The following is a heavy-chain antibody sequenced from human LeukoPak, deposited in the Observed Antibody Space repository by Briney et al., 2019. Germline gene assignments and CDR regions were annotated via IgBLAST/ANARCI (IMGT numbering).Heavy chain of an antibody. Sequence: GGSLRLSCAASGFTFSSYAMSWVRQAPGKGLEWVSAISGSGGSTYYADSVKGRFTISRDNSKNTLYLQMNSLRAEDTAVYYCTVPASGGNWFDPWGPGTLVTVSS. D-gene: IGHD2-2*01. J-gene: IGHJ5*02. CDR3: TVPASGGNWFDP. V-gene: IGHV3-23*01. CDR1: GFTFSSYA. CDR2: ISGSGGST.